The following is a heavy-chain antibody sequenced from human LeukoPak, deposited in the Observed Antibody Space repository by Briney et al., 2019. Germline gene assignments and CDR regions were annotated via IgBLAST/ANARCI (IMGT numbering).Heavy chain of an antibody. CDR2: IYYSGST. CDR3: ARDIRWFDP. J-gene: IGHJ5*02. CDR1: GGSISSYY. Sequence: SETLSLTCTVSGGSISSYYRSWIRQPPGKGLEWIGYIYYSGSTNYNPSLKSRVTISVDTSKNQFSLKLSSVTAADTAVYYCARDIRWFDPWGQGTLVTVSS. V-gene: IGHV4-59*01. D-gene: IGHD2-21*01.